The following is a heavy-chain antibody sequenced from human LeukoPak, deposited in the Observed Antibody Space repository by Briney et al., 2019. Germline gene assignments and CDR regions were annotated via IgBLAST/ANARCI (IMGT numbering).Heavy chain of an antibody. D-gene: IGHD3-10*01. J-gene: IGHJ4*02. CDR1: GYTFTSYY. CDR3: ARAGSRGPGSLDY. V-gene: IGHV1-46*01. CDR2: INPSGGST. Sequence: ASVKVSCKASGYTFTSYYMYWVRQAPGQGLEWMGIINPSGGSTSYAQKFQGRVTMTRDTSTSTVYMELSSLRSEDTAVYYCARAGSRGPGSLDYWGQGTLVTVS.